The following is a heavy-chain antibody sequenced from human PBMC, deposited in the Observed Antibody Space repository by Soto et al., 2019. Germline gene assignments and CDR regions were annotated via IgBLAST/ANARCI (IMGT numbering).Heavy chain of an antibody. Sequence: QVQLVQSGAEVKKPGSSVKVSCKASGGTFSSYAISWVRQAPGQGLEWMGGIIPIFGTANYAQKFQGRVTITADESTSTAYMELSSLRSEDTAVYYCARDDLSRGYDDSSEDRPFDYWGQGTLVTVSS. CDR3: ARDDLSRGYDDSSEDRPFDY. CDR1: GGTFSSYA. CDR2: IIPIFGTA. V-gene: IGHV1-69*01. J-gene: IGHJ4*02. D-gene: IGHD3-22*01.